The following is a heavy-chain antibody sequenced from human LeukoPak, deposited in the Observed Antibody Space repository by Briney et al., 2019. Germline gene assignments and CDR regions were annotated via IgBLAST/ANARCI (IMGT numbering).Heavy chain of an antibody. CDR2: ISWNSGSI. CDR3: AKDRRGDIVATTYFDY. V-gene: IGHV3-9*01. CDR1: GFTFDDYA. D-gene: IGHD5-12*01. J-gene: IGHJ4*02. Sequence: GRSLRLSCAASGFTFDDYAMHWVRQAPGKGLEWVSGISWNSGSIGYADSVKGRFTISRDNAKNSLYLQMNSLRAEDTALYYCAKDRRGDIVATTYFDYWGQGTLVTVSS.